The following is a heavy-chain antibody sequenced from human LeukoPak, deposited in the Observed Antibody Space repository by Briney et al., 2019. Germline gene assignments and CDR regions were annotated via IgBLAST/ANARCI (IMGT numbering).Heavy chain of an antibody. Sequence: GGSLRLSCAASGFNVSSNYMSWVRQAPGKGLEWVSVIYSGGDTYYTDSVKGRFTISRDNSKNTLYLQMNSLRAEDTAVYYCARDRRYVGSCWYYFDYWGQGTLVTVSS. D-gene: IGHD6-19*01. J-gene: IGHJ4*02. CDR3: ARDRRYVGSCWYYFDY. CDR2: IYSGGDT. CDR1: GFNVSSNY. V-gene: IGHV3-53*01.